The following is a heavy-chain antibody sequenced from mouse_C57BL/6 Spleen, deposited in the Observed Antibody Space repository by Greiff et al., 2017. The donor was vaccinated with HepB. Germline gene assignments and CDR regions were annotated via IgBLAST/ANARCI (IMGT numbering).Heavy chain of an antibody. J-gene: IGHJ2*01. CDR2: INYDGSST. D-gene: IGHD4-1*01. CDR3: ARDDGGTGAFDY. V-gene: IGHV5-16*01. CDR1: GFTFSDYY. Sequence: EVHLVESEGGLVQPGSSMKLSCTASGFTFSDYYMAWVRQVPEKGLEWVANINYDGSSTYYLDSLKSRFIISRDNAKNILYLQMSSLKSEDTATYYCARDDGGTGAFDYWGQGTTLTVSS.